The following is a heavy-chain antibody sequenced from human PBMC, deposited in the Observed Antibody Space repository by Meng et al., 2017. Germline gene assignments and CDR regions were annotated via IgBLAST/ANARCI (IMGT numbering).Heavy chain of an antibody. CDR1: GYTFPDYW. V-gene: IGHV1-2*06. CDR2: INPKSGDT. Sequence: QGKVVQSGAEVKKPGASVKVHCKASGYTFPDYWLHWVRRAPGQGLEWMGRINPKSGDTHYAQRFQGRVTMTGDTSISTAYMELSGLRSDDTAMYYCARDEDISAAGKLFGDYWGQGTLVTVSS. CDR3: ARDEDISAAGKLFGDY. J-gene: IGHJ4*02. D-gene: IGHD6-13*01.